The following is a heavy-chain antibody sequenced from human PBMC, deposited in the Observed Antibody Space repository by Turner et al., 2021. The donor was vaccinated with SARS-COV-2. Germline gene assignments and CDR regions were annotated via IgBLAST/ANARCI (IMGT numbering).Heavy chain of an antibody. D-gene: IGHD3-22*01. Sequence: EVQLLESGGGLVQPGGSLRRSCAASGFTFSNYAMTWVRQTPGKGLEWVSGISGSSFTTYYADPAKGRFTISRDNAKNTLYLQMNSLRVEDTAVYYCAKRDFADSNGYAPLFDYWGQGTLVTVSS. J-gene: IGHJ4*02. CDR2: ISGSSFTT. CDR3: AKRDFADSNGYAPLFDY. V-gene: IGHV3-23*01. CDR1: GFTFSNYA.